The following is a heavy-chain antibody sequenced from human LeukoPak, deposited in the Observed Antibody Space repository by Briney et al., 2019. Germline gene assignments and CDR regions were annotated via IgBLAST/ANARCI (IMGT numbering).Heavy chain of an antibody. D-gene: IGHD3-22*01. CDR3: ARGDSSGYASFDY. CDR2: IWYDGGNK. V-gene: IGHV3-33*01. Sequence: GGSLRLSCAASGFTFSSYGMHWVRQAPGKGLEWVAVIWYDGGNKYYADSVKGRFTISRDNSKNTLYLQMNSLRAEDTAVYYCARGDSSGYASFDYWGQGTLVTVSS. J-gene: IGHJ4*02. CDR1: GFTFSSYG.